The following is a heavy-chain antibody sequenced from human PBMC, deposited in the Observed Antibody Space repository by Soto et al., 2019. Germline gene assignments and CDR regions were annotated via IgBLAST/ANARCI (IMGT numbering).Heavy chain of an antibody. V-gene: IGHV1-46*03. J-gene: IGHJ6*03. D-gene: IGHD4-17*01. Sequence: ASVKVSCKASGYTFTSYYMHWVRQAPGQGLEWMGIINPSGGSTSYAQKFQGRVTMTRDTSTSTVYMELSSLRSEDTAVYYCARSLTPDYGDYEYYYYMEVWGKGTTVTVSS. CDR2: INPSGGST. CDR3: ARSLTPDYGDYEYYYYMEV. CDR1: GYTFTSYY.